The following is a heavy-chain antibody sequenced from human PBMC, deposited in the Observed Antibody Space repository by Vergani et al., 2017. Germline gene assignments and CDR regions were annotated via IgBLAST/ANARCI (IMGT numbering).Heavy chain of an antibody. J-gene: IGHJ4*02. D-gene: IGHD2-21*01. CDR3: VRRNNVVRETDYFYY. CDR2: IFQSGSP. Sequence: QLQLQESGSGLVKPSQTLSLNCAASGGSISSGTFSWGWIRRPPGRGLQWIGHIFQSGSPDYNASLTSRVNISLDKYKNHFSLSLSSVAAADTGGYYCVRRNNVVRETDYFYYWGQGILVTVSS. CDR1: GGSISSGTFS. V-gene: IGHV4-30-2*01.